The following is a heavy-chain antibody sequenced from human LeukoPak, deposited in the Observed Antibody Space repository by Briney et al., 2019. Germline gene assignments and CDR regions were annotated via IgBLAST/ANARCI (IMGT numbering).Heavy chain of an antibody. CDR2: LRQGGSEK. V-gene: IGHV3-7*01. Sequence: GGSLRLSCAAYGFTFSTHWMTWVRQAPGKALEWVASLRQGGSEKYYVDSVKRRFIVSRDDAKNSLYLQMNSLSADDTAVYFCARGPHYGDRVDYLDSWGQGTKVTVFS. D-gene: IGHD4-17*01. CDR3: ARGPHYGDRVDYLDS. J-gene: IGHJ4*02. CDR1: GFTFSTHW.